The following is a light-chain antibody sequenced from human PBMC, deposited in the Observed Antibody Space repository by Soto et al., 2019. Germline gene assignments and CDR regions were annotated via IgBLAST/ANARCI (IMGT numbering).Light chain of an antibody. CDR2: DVS. CDR1: SSDVGGSNY. V-gene: IGLV2-14*03. Sequence: QSALTQPASVSGSPGQSITISCTGASSDVGGSNYVSWYQQHQGKPPKIIIYDVSYRPTGVSDRFPGSKSSNTASLSISGLQAEDEADYHCCSYISAATSHVFGTGTKLTVL. J-gene: IGLJ1*01. CDR3: CSYISAATSHV.